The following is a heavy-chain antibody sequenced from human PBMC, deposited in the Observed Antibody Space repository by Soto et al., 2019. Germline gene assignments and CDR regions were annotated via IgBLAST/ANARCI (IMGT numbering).Heavy chain of an antibody. CDR3: ARDRDTSGWDFDY. CDR2: AYHNRGA. CDR1: GYSISSGYY. Sequence: PSETLSLTCAVSGYSISSGYYWGWIRQPPGKGLEWIGTAYHNRGAYYNPSLKSRVTISVDTSKNQFSLRLTSVTAADSAVYFCARDRDTSGWDFDYWGQGTLVTVSS. V-gene: IGHV4-38-2*02. J-gene: IGHJ4*02. D-gene: IGHD6-19*01.